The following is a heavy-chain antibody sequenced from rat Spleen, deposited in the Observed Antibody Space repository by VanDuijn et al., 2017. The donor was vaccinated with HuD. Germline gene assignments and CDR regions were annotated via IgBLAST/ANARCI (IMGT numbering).Heavy chain of an antibody. D-gene: IGHD2-5*01. CDR2: ITNTGVST. V-gene: IGHV5-31*01. Sequence: VQLVELWQGQVKAGGSRQVQCAASAVTLTHNSMTWIRQAPGKGREWVASITNTGVSTYYSDSVKGRFTISRDTAKSTLYLQMNSPRSEDTATYYCTRGGYFRYWGQGVMVTVSS. CDR3: TRGGYFRY. CDR1: AVTLTHNS. J-gene: IGHJ2*01.